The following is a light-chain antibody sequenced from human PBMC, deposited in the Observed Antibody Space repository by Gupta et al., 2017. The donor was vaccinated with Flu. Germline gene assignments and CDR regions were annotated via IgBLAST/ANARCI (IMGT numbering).Light chain of an antibody. CDR2: DAS. CDR1: QSVSSY. Sequence: ALLSLSPGERATLSCRARQSVSSYLAWYQQKPGQAPRLLIYDASNRATGIPARFSGSGSGTDFTLTISSREPEDFAVYYCQQRSNWPPITFGQGTRLEIK. CDR3: QQRSNWPPIT. J-gene: IGKJ5*01. V-gene: IGKV3-11*01.